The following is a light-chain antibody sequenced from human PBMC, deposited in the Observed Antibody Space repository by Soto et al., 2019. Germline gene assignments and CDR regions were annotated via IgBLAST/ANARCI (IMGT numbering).Light chain of an antibody. CDR1: SSNIGAGYD. CDR2: GNS. J-gene: IGLJ2*01. Sequence: QSALTQAPSVSGAPGQRVTISCTGSSSNIGAGYDVHWYQQLPGTAPKLLIYGNSNRPSGVPDRFSGSKSGTSASLAITGLHAEDEADYYCQSFDSILSGSVFGGGTKLTVL. CDR3: QSFDSILSGSV. V-gene: IGLV1-40*01.